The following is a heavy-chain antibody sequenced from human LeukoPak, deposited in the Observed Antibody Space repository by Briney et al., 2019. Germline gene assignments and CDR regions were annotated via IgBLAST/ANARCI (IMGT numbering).Heavy chain of an antibody. J-gene: IGHJ3*02. CDR2: ITGSDDIA. D-gene: IGHD3-3*01. CDR3: AKSSAPNYDFWSGPDDAFDI. Sequence: GGSLRLSCAVSGFIFGNYAMSWVRQAPGKGLAWVSTITGSDDIAYYTDSVKGRFTISRDNSKNTLNLRMNSLRAEDTAVYYCAKSSAPNYDFWSGPDDAFDIWGQGTMVTVSS. CDR1: GFIFGNYA. V-gene: IGHV3-23*01.